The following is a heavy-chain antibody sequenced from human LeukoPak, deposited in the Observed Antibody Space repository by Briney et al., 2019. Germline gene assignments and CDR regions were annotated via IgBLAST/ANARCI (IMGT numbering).Heavy chain of an antibody. J-gene: IGHJ6*02. CDR1: GGTFSSYA. CDR3: ARPTWSGYDYYYYGMDV. Sequence: SVKVSCKASGGTFSSYAISWVRQAPGQGLEWMGRIIPIFGIANYALKFQGRVTITADKSTSTAYMELSSLRSEDTAVYYCARPTWSGYDYYYYGMDVWGQGTTVTVSS. D-gene: IGHD3-3*01. CDR2: IIPIFGIA. V-gene: IGHV1-69*04.